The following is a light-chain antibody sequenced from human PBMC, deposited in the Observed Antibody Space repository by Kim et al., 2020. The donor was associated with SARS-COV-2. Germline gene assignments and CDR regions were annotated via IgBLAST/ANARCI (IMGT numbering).Light chain of an antibody. CDR1: QNIRRY. CDR2: AAS. V-gene: IGKV1-39*01. J-gene: IGKJ2*02. Sequence: SESVGDRVTITCRASQNIRRYLNWYQQRPGKAPKLLMYAASTLQTGVPSRFTGSGSGTDFTLTINNLQPEDFATYYCQQSYITPGTFGQGTKLEI. CDR3: QQSYITPGT.